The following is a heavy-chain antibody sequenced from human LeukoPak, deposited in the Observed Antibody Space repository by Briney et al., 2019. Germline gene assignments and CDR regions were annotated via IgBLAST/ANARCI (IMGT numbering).Heavy chain of an antibody. CDR1: GFTFSDYY. V-gene: IGHV3-11*04. Sequence: GGSLRLSCAASGFTFSDYYMSWIRQAPGKGLEWVSYISTSGSTIYYADSVKGRFTISRDNAKNSLYLQMNSLRAEDTAVYYCARDMVAEAGTRWGDYWGQGTLVIVSS. J-gene: IGHJ4*02. CDR2: ISTSGSTI. CDR3: ARDMVAEAGTRWGDY. D-gene: IGHD6-19*01.